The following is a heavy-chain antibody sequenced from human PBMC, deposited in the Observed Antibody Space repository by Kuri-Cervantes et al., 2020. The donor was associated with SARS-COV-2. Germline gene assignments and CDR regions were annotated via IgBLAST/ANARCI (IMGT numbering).Heavy chain of an antibody. V-gene: IGHV3-21*04. J-gene: IGHJ5*02. D-gene: IGHD1-26*01. CDR3: AREHIAGVSGSWFDP. CDR1: GFTFSSYS. CDR2: ISSSSSYI. Sequence: GESLKISCAASGFTFSSYSMNWVRQAPGKGLEWVSSISSSSSYIYYADSVKGRFTISRDNSKNTLYLQMNSLRAEDTAVYYCAREHIAGVSGSWFDPWGQGTLVTVSS.